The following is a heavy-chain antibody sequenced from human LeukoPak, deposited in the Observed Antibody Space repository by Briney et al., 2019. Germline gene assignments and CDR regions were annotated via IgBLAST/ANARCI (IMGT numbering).Heavy chain of an antibody. CDR2: IYYSGST. CDR1: GGSISSGGYY. D-gene: IGHD2-15*01. CDR3: ARADAPPYYCSGGSCYSYYFDY. J-gene: IGHJ4*02. V-gene: IGHV4-31*03. Sequence: SETLSLTCTVSGGSISSGGYYWSWIRQHPGKGLEWIGYIYYSGSTYYNPSLKSRVTISVDTSKNQFSLKLSSVTAADTAVYHCARADAPPYYCSGGSCYSYYFDYWGQGTLVTVSS.